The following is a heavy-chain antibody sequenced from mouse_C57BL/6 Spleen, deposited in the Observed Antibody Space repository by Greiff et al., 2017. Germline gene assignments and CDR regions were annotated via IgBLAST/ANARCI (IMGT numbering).Heavy chain of an antibody. Sequence: EVQLVESGGGLVQPGGSLKLSCAASGFTFSDYGMAWVRQAPRQGPEWVAFISNLTYSTYYADTVTGRFTLSRENATNTLYLEMSSLRSEDTAMYYCGRRSNNYAMDDWGKGTSVTVAS. D-gene: IGHD2-5*01. CDR3: GRRSNNYAMDD. CDR2: ISNLTYST. CDR1: GFTFSDYG. J-gene: IGHJ4*01. V-gene: IGHV5-15*01.